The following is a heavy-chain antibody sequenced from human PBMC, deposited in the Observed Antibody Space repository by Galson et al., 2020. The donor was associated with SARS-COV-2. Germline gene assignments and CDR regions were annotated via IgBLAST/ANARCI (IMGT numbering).Heavy chain of an antibody. D-gene: IGHD3-10*01. V-gene: IGHV4-30-2*01. J-gene: IGHJ4*02. CDR2: IYHTGNT. CDR1: GGSIGSGDYS. CDR3: ARGFFPFRSGSYYRYFDF. Sequence: SETLSLICAVSGGSIGSGDYSWSWIRQPPGKGLEWIGYIYHTGNTSYNPSLKSRVTISIDRSKNQFSLNLNSMTAADTAVYYCARGFFPFRSGSYYRYFDFWGQGTLVTVSS.